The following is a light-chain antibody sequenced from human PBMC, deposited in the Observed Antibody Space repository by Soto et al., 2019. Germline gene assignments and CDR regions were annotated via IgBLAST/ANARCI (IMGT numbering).Light chain of an antibody. Sequence: ETVLTQSPATLSLSPGERATLSCRAGHSISTFIAWYQQRPGRAPRLVSYDASKRDSGIPARFSGSGSGTDFTLTISSLEPEDFAVYYCQQRSNWPPTFGGGTKVETK. V-gene: IGKV3-11*01. CDR2: DAS. J-gene: IGKJ4*01. CDR3: QQRSNWPPT. CDR1: HSISTF.